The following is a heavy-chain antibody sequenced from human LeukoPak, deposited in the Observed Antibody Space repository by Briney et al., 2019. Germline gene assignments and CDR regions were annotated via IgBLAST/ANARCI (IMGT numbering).Heavy chain of an antibody. CDR1: GFTFDDYA. J-gene: IGHJ4*02. Sequence: GGSLRLSCAASGFTFDDYAVHWVRQAPGKGLEWVSLISGDGGSTYYADSVKGRFTISRDNSKNSLYLQMNSLRTEDTALYYCAKDIRVHDYGDWYFDYWGQGTLVTVSS. CDR2: ISGDGGST. D-gene: IGHD4-17*01. V-gene: IGHV3-43*02. CDR3: AKDIRVHDYGDWYFDY.